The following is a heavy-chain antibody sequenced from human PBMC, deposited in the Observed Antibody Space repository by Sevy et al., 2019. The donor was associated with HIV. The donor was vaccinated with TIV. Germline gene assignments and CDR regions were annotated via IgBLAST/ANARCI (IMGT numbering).Heavy chain of an antibody. CDR3: AAISSYCRDGTCYAGTSIDQ. CDR1: GFNLTDYY. D-gene: IGHD2-15*01. J-gene: IGHJ4*02. V-gene: IGHV3-11*01. CDR2: ISGGDTTT. Sequence: GGSLRLSCAASGFNLTDYYINWIRQAPGKGLEWISYISGGDTTTYYSDSVKGRFTVSRDNAKNSVFLQMISLRAGDTAVYYCAAISSYCRDGTCYAGTSIDQWGEGSLVTVSS.